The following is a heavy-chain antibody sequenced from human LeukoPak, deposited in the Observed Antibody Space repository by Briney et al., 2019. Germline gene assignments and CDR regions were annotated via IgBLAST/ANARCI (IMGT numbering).Heavy chain of an antibody. Sequence: GGSLRLSCAASGFTFDDYAMHWVRQAPGKGLEWVSGISWNSGSIGYADSVKGRFTISRDNAKNSLYLQMNSLRAEDTAVYYCAREDLYYDFWSGYYYGMDVWGQGTTVTVSS. V-gene: IGHV3-9*01. J-gene: IGHJ6*02. CDR1: GFTFDDYA. D-gene: IGHD3-3*01. CDR3: AREDLYYDFWSGYYYGMDV. CDR2: ISWNSGSI.